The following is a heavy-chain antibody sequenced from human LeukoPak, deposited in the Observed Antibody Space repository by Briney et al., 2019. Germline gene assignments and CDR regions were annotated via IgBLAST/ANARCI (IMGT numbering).Heavy chain of an antibody. CDR1: GFTFSGSA. J-gene: IGHJ4*02. CDR3: TTDQDTAMAQPFDY. D-gene: IGHD5-18*01. V-gene: IGHV3-73*01. CDR2: IRSKANSYAT. Sequence: GGSLRLSCAASGFTFSGSAMPWVRQASGKGRGWFGRIRSKANSYATAYAASVKGRFTISRDDSKNTAYLQMNSLKTEDTAMYYCTTDQDTAMAQPFDYWGQGTLVTVSS.